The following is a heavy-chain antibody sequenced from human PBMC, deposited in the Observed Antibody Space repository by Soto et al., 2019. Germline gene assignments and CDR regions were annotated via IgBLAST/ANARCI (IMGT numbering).Heavy chain of an antibody. D-gene: IGHD3-10*01. CDR2: TYYSGGT. Sequence: VQLRGSGPGRGKPPQTLSLTCTVSGGSISSGGYYWSWIRQLPGKGLEWIGYTYYSGGTSYNPSLKSRVTISVDTSKNQFSLKLNSVTAADTAVYYCATRTDYYYGSGSLGGMDVWGQGTTVTVSS. CDR3: ATRTDYYYGSGSLGGMDV. V-gene: IGHV4-31*03. J-gene: IGHJ6*02. CDR1: GGSISSGGYY.